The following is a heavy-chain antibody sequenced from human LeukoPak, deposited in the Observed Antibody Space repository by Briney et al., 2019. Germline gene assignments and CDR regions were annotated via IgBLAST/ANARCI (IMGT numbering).Heavy chain of an antibody. CDR1: EYSFGSQW. J-gene: IGHJ6*02. D-gene: IGHD3-16*01. CDR3: ATVIIGGNYGGYYGLDV. V-gene: IGHV5-51*01. CDR2: IYPPDSDS. Sequence: GESLKISCQGSEYSFGSQWIGWVSQMPGKGLEWMGIIYPPDSDSRYSPSFQGHVTISADKATSTAYLQWGSLRASDTAIYYCATVIIGGNYGGYYGLDVWGQGTTVIVSS.